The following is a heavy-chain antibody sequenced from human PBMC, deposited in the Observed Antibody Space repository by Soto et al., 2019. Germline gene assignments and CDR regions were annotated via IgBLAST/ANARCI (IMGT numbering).Heavy chain of an antibody. CDR3: AREGAEYYDILTGPPRVYYYYGMYV. CDR1: GGSISSGDYY. V-gene: IGHV4-30-4*01. D-gene: IGHD3-9*01. Sequence: TLSLTCTVSGGSISSGDYYWSWIRQPPGKGLEWIGYIYYSGSTYYNPSLKSRVTISVDTSKNQFSLKLSSVTAADTAVYYCAREGAEYYDILTGPPRVYYYYGMYVWGQGTTVTVSS. CDR2: IYYSGST. J-gene: IGHJ6*02.